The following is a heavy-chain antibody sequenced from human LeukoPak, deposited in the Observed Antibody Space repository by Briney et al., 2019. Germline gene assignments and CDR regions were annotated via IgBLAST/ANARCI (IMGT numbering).Heavy chain of an antibody. CDR1: GFSLSTSGMC. CDR3: AQSLLVGATYDY. CDR2: IDWDDDK. J-gene: IGHJ4*02. V-gene: IGHV2-70*01. D-gene: IGHD1-26*01. Sequence: SGPTLVNPTQTLTLTCTFSGFSLSTSGMCVSWIRQPPGKALEWLALIDWDDDKYYSTSLKTRLTISKDTSKNQVVLTMTDMDPVDTATYYCAQSLLVGATYDYWGQGTLVTVSS.